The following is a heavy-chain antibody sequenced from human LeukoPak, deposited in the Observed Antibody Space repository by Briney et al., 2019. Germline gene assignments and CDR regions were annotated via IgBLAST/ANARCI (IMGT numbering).Heavy chain of an antibody. Sequence: PGGSLRLSCAASGFSFSTYDMTWVRQAPGKGLEWVSAISGSGGSTYYADSVKGRFTISRDNSKNTLYLQMNSLRAEDTAVYYCATLPASGGSRESRGQGTLVTVSS. CDR2: ISGSGGST. CDR1: GFSFSTYD. J-gene: IGHJ4*02. CDR3: ATLPASGGSRES. D-gene: IGHD2-15*01. V-gene: IGHV3-23*01.